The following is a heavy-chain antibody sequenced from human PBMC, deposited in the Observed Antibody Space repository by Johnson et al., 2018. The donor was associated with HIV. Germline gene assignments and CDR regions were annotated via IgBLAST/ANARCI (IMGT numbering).Heavy chain of an antibody. D-gene: IGHD5-12*01. V-gene: IGHV3-15*01. Sequence: VQLVESGGGLVQPGGSLRLSCAASGFTFSSYWMSWVRQAPGRGLEWVGRIKSKRAGGAIDYAAPVKGRFPISRDDSKNTLYLQLNSLKTEDTAVYYCTTGWYSGYDLPNAFDIWGQGTMVTVSS. CDR2: IKSKRAGGAI. J-gene: IGHJ3*02. CDR1: GFTFSSYW. CDR3: TTGWYSGYDLPNAFDI.